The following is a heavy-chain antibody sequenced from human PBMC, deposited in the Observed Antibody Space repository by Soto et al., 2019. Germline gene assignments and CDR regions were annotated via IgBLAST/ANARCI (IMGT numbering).Heavy chain of an antibody. Sequence: GGSLRLSCAASGFTFSSYSMSWVRQAPGKGLEWVGRIKKKTDGGTTDCAAPVKGRFTISRDDSKDMVFLQMNSLKSEDTAVYYCVTSLGDYWGQGTLVTVSS. V-gene: IGHV3-15*01. CDR2: IKKKTDGGTT. CDR1: GFTFSSYS. J-gene: IGHJ4*02. CDR3: VTSLGDY.